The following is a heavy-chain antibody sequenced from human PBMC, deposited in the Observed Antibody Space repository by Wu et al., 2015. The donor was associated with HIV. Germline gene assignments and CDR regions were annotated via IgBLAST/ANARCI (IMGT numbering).Heavy chain of an antibody. D-gene: IGHD3-22*01. V-gene: IGHV1-69*13. J-gene: IGHJ4*02. Sequence: QVQLVQSGAEVKKPGSSVKVSCKASGGTFSSYAISWVRQAPGQGLEWMGRIIPIFGTANYAQKFQGRVTITADESTSTAYMELSSLRSEDTAVYYCARAGYYDSSGYYGYFDYWGQGTLVTVSS. CDR2: IIPIFGTA. CDR3: ARAGYYDSSGYYGYFDY. CDR1: GGTFSSYA.